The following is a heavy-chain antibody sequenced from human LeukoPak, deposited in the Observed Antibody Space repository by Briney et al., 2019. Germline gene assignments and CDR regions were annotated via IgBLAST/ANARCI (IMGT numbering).Heavy chain of an antibody. J-gene: IGHJ6*03. V-gene: IGHV7-4-1*02. CDR1: GYTFTSYG. CDR3: ARESWDCSGGSCSYYMDV. D-gene: IGHD2-15*01. CDR2: INTNTGNT. Sequence: GASVKVSCKASGYTFTSYGMNWVRQAPGQGLEWMGWINTNTGNTTYALGFTGRFVFSLDTSVSTAYLQIRSLKAEDSAVYYCARESWDCSGGSCSYYMDVWGKGTTVTVSS.